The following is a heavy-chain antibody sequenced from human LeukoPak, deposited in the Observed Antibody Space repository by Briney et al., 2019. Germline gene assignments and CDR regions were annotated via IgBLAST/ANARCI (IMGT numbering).Heavy chain of an antibody. CDR1: GYSISGGYY. D-gene: IGHD6-13*01. Sequence: PSETLSLTCTVSGYSISGGYYWGWIRQPPGKGLEWIGSIYHSGTTYYNPSLKSRVTISVDTSKNQFSLKLSSVTAADTAVYYCASHRWAAADDYWGQGTLVTVSS. CDR2: IYHSGTT. J-gene: IGHJ4*02. CDR3: ASHRWAAADDY. V-gene: IGHV4-38-2*02.